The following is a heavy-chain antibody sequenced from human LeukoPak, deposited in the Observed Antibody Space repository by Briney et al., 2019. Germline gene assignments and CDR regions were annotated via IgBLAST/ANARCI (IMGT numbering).Heavy chain of an antibody. CDR1: GHTSTSYD. CDR3: ARVHMVRGVDY. V-gene: IGHV1-8*03. D-gene: IGHD3-10*01. J-gene: IGHJ4*02. CDR2: MNPNSGNT. Sequence: ASVKVSCKASGHTSTSYDINWVRQPTGQVLEWMGWMNPNSGNTGYAQKFQGRVTITRNTSISTAYMELSSLRSEDTAVYYCARVHMVRGVDYWGQGTLVTVSS.